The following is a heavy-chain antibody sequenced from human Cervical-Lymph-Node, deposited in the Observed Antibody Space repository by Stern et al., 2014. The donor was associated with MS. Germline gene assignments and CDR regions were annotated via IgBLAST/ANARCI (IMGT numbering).Heavy chain of an antibody. J-gene: IGHJ3*01. CDR1: GFTFSSYT. CDR3: ARERDDALDF. CDR2: ISKDGRNK. Sequence: VQLVESGEGVVQPGRSLRLSCAVSGFTFSSYTMHWVRQAPGKGLEWVALISKDGRNKYYADSVKGRLTLSRDNSKNTLSLQLNSLRAEDTAVYYCARERDDALDFWGQGTMVTVSS. V-gene: IGHV3-30-3*01.